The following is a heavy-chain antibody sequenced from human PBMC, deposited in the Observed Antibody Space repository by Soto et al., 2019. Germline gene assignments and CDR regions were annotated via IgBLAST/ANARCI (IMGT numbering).Heavy chain of an antibody. J-gene: IGHJ6*02. V-gene: IGHV3-30-3*01. D-gene: IGHD6-13*01. Sequence: QVQLVESGGGVVQPGRSLRLSCAASGFTFSSYAMHWVRQAPGKGLEWVAVISYDGSNKYYADSVKGRFTISRDNSKNTLYVQMNRRRAEATAVYYCASGYRIAAAGSDSYGMDVWGQGTTVTVSS. CDR1: GFTFSSYA. CDR2: ISYDGSNK. CDR3: ASGYRIAAAGSDSYGMDV.